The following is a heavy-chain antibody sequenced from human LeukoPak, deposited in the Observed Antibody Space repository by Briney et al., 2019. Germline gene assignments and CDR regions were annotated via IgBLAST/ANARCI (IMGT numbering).Heavy chain of an antibody. D-gene: IGHD5-12*01. J-gene: IGHJ6*03. CDR3: AIRTLGLLRKGGAMDV. CDR1: GYTFTGYY. CDR2: IHPNSGGT. V-gene: IGHV1-2*02. Sequence: GASVKVSCKASGYTFTGYYMHWVRQAPGQGLEGMGWIHPNSGGTNYEQKFQVRVTMTRDTSISTANMELSRLRSDDTAVYYCAIRTLGLLRKGGAMDVWGKGTTVTVSS.